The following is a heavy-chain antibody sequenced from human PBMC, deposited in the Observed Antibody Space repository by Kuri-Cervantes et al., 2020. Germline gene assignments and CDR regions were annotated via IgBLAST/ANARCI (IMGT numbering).Heavy chain of an antibody. V-gene: IGHV3-48*03. J-gene: IGHJ4*02. CDR2: ISSSGNSL. CDR3: ATVGRSTRPGY. Sequence: GGSLRLSCAASGFTIDDYAMNWVRQAPGKGLEWVSYISSSGNSLYYADSVRGRFTISRDNAKNSLYLQMSRLRGDDTAVYYCATVGRSTRPGYWGQGTLVTVSS. D-gene: IGHD6-6*01. CDR1: GFTIDDYA.